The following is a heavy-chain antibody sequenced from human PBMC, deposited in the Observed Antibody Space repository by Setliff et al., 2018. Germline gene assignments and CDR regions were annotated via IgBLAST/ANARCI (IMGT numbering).Heavy chain of an antibody. Sequence: ASVKVSCKASGYTFTGYYMYWVRQAPGQGLEWMGRINPSSGATIYAQKFQGRVTMTSDTSASTAYMELNSLRSEDTALYYCARGGGVNDDNSGFYRSFDYWGQGTLVTVSS. J-gene: IGHJ4*02. V-gene: IGHV1-2*06. D-gene: IGHD3-22*01. CDR1: GYTFTGYY. CDR3: ARGGGVNDDNSGFYRSFDY. CDR2: INPSSGAT.